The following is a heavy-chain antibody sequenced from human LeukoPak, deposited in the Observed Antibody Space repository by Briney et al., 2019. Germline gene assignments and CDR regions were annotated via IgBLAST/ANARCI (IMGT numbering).Heavy chain of an antibody. J-gene: IGHJ4*02. V-gene: IGHV4-38-2*01. Sequence: PSETLSLTCDVSVYSISSGYYWGWIRQPPGKGLEWIGNIYHSGNTYYNASLKSRVTISVDTSKNQFSLKLSSVTAADTAVYYCARQEITIFGVLIPHYFDYWGQRTLVTVSS. CDR1: VYSISSGYY. D-gene: IGHD3-3*01. CDR3: ARQEITIFGVLIPHYFDY. CDR2: IYHSGNT.